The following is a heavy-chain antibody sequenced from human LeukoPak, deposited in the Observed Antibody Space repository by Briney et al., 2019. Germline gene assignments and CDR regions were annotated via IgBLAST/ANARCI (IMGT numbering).Heavy chain of an antibody. CDR2: IYHSGST. V-gene: IGHV4-39*07. CDR3: ARAHYYGSGSHHYFDY. CDR1: GGSISSSSYY. D-gene: IGHD3-10*01. J-gene: IGHJ4*02. Sequence: SETLSLTCTVSGGSISSSSYYWGWIRQPPGKGLEWIGSIYHSGSTNYNPSLKSRVTISVDKSKNQFSLKLSSVTAADTAVYYCARAHYYGSGSHHYFDYWGQGTLVTVSS.